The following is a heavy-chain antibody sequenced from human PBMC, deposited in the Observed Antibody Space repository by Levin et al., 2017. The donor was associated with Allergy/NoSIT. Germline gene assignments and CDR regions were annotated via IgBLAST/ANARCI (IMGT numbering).Heavy chain of an antibody. D-gene: IGHD3-10*01. J-gene: IGHJ4*02. CDR2: IYYSGTT. CDR1: GGSFITSSYF. Sequence: ESLKISCTVSGGSFITSSYFWAWIRQPPGKGLEWLGSIYYSGTTYYNPSLKRRLTISIDTSTNQFSLKLRSVTAAETAVYYCARHTALLWFEELVFDSWGQGNLVAVSS. V-gene: IGHV4-39*01. CDR3: ARHTALLWFEELVFDS.